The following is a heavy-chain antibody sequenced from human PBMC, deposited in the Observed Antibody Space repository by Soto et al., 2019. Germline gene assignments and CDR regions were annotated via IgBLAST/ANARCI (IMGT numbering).Heavy chain of an antibody. V-gene: IGHV4-59*08. CDR2: IYYSGST. CDR1: DGCRSRYY. D-gene: IGHD3-3*01. Sequence: SETMSLKCRVGDGCRSRYYWSCILKTPGKGLEWIGYIYYSGSTNYNPSLKSRVTISVDTSKNQFSLKLSSVTAADTAVYYCARTTYYDFWSGSYYFDYWGQGTLVTVSS. CDR3: ARTTYYDFWSGSYYFDY. J-gene: IGHJ4*02.